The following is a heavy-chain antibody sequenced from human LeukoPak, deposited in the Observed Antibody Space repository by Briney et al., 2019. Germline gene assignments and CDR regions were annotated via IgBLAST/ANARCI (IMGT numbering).Heavy chain of an antibody. Sequence: SETLSLTCTVSGGSVGSGSYYWSWIRQSPGKGLEWIGYILYSDITNYNPSLKSRVTVSVDTSKNQSSLRLTSVTAADTAVYYCAAMAVNWFDPWGQGTLVIVST. D-gene: IGHD5-18*01. V-gene: IGHV4-61*01. CDR2: ILYSDIT. J-gene: IGHJ5*02. CDR3: AAMAVNWFDP. CDR1: GGSVGSGSYY.